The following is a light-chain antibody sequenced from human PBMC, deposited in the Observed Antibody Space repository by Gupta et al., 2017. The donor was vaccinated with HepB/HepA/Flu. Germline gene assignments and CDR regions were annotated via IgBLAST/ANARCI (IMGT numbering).Light chain of an antibody. V-gene: IGLV2-14*03. Sequence: RAVTISWTGIGSDFGDFDHVTWYRQHPGRAPKLLISDVSKRPSGVSIRFSGSKSGNTASLTISGLQAEDEDDYYCSSFTYSPTLVVFGGGTKVTVL. CDR2: DVS. CDR1: GSDFGDFDH. J-gene: IGLJ2*01. CDR3: SSFTYSPTLVV.